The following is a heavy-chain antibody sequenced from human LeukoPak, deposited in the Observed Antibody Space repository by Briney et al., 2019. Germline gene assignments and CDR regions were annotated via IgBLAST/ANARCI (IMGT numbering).Heavy chain of an antibody. CDR2: ISYDGSNK. D-gene: IGHD3-22*01. CDR1: GFTFSSYG. J-gene: IGHJ6*02. CDR3: AREYYYDSSGYLSRGRGYYYYGMDV. V-gene: IGHV3-30*03. Sequence: GSLRLSCAASGFTFSSYGMHWVRQAPGKGLEWVAVISYDGSNKYYADSVKGRFTISRDNSKNTLYLQMNSLRAEDTAVYYCAREYYYDSSGYLSRGRGYYYYGMDVWGQGTTVTVSS.